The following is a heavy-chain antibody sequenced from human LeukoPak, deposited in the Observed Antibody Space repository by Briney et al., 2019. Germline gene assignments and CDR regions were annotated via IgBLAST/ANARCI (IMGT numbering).Heavy chain of an antibody. Sequence: GGSLRLSCAASGFSLNTYNMKWVRQAPGKGLEWVSSISSSSYYTYYTESVKGRFTISRDNAENSLYLQMNSLRAEDTAVYYCARALGVYGGNSGYYYYYYMDVWGKGTTVTVSS. D-gene: IGHD4-23*01. CDR2: ISSSSYYT. V-gene: IGHV3-21*01. CDR1: GFSLNTYN. J-gene: IGHJ6*03. CDR3: ARALGVYGGNSGYYYYYYMDV.